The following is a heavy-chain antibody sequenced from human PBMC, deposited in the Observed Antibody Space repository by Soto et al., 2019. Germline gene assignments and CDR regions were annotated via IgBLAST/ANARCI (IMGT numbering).Heavy chain of an antibody. CDR3: ARDIVVGTPAIPLPFYPYDGMDV. V-gene: IGHV1-18*04. CDR1: GYNFTNYG. CDR2: ISGYNGNT. D-gene: IGHD2-2*02. J-gene: IGHJ6*02. Sequence: QVQLVQSEGEMKKPGASVTVSCTASGYNFTNYGISWVRQAPGQGLQWMGWISGYNGNTHDAHKFQGRVTLTTDTSTATAYIELRSLRSDDTAVYYCARDIVVGTPAIPLPFYPYDGMDVWGQGTTVTVSS.